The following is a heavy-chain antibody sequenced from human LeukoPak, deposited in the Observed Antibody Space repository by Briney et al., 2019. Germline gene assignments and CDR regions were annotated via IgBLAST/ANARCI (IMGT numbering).Heavy chain of an antibody. J-gene: IGHJ6*03. CDR3: ARGGWFGELVRRFGYYYYYMDV. D-gene: IGHD3-10*01. CDR1: GFTFSSSW. CDR2: IKQDGSEK. V-gene: IGHV3-7*04. Sequence: GGSLRLSCAASGFTFSSSWMTWVRQAPGKGLEWVANIKQDGSEKYYVDSVKGRFTISRDNAKNTLYLQMNSLRAEDAAVYYCARGGWFGELVRRFGYYYYYMDVWGKGTTVTVSS.